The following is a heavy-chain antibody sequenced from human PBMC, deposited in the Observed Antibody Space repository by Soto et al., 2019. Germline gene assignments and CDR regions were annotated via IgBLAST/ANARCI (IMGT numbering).Heavy chain of an antibody. CDR2: IDDSGST. J-gene: IGHJ4*02. CDR1: GGSFSGYY. Sequence: PSETLSLTCAVYGGSFSGYYWSWIRQPPGKGLEWLGGIDDSGSTSYNPSLKTRVTISADTSKNQFSLKLRPVTAADTAVYYCARSPTYLNYRWGNSTYWGQGTLVTVSS. CDR3: ARSPTYLNYRWGNSTY. V-gene: IGHV4-34*01. D-gene: IGHD3-16*01.